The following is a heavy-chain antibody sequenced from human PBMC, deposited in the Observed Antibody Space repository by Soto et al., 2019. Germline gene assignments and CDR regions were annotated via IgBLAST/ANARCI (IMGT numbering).Heavy chain of an antibody. CDR3: ARLRGSYFGYFDY. D-gene: IGHD1-26*01. CDR1: GGSISSSSYY. J-gene: IGHJ4*02. Sequence: SETLSLTCTVSGGSISSSSYYWGWIRQPPGKGLEWIGSIHYSGSTYYNPSLKSRVTISVDTSKNQFSLKLSSVTAADTAVYYCARLRGSYFGYFDYWGQGTLVTVSS. V-gene: IGHV4-39*01. CDR2: IHYSGST.